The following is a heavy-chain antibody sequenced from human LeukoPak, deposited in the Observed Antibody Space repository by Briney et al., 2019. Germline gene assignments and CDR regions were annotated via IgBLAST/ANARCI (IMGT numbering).Heavy chain of an antibody. CDR2: IKQDGSEK. CDR1: GFTFSSYS. V-gene: IGHV3-7*01. J-gene: IGHJ5*02. CDR3: ARDRGDYDFWSGYVSWFDP. Sequence: PGGSLRLSCAASGFTFSSYSMSWVRQAPEKGLEWVANIKQDGSEKYYVDSVKGRFTISRDNAKNSLYLQMNSLRAEDTAVYYCARDRGDYDFWSGYVSWFDPWGQGTLVTVSS. D-gene: IGHD3-3*01.